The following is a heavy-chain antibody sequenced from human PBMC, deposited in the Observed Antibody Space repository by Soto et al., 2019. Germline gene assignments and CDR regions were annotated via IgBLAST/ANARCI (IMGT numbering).Heavy chain of an antibody. J-gene: IGHJ3*02. CDR1: GYTFTGYY. V-gene: IGHV1-2*02. CDR2: INPNSGGT. Sequence: QVQLVQSGAEVKKPGASVKVSCKASGYTFTGYYMHWVRQAPGQGLEWMGWINPNSGGTNYAQKFQGRVTMTEDTSTDTAYMELSSLRSEDTAVYYCATWGGLTRFLEGIWGQGTMVTVSS. D-gene: IGHD3-3*01. CDR3: ATWGGLTRFLEGI.